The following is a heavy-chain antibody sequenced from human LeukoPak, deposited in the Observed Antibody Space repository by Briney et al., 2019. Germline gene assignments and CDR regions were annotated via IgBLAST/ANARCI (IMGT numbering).Heavy chain of an antibody. J-gene: IGHJ4*02. D-gene: IGHD3-22*01. Sequence: GGSLRLSCAASGFTFSSYAMSWVRQAPGKGLEWVSAISGSGGSTYYPDSVKGRFTISRDNSKNTLYLQMNSLRAEDTAVYYCAKDRSYDSSGYTLFDYWGQGTLVTVSS. CDR3: AKDRSYDSSGYTLFDY. CDR1: GFTFSSYA. CDR2: ISGSGGST. V-gene: IGHV3-23*01.